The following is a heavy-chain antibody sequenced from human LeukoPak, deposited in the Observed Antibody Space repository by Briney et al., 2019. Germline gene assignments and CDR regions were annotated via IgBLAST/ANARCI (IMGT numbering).Heavy chain of an antibody. CDR2: ITATSSYI. CDR3: ARPAAAIPPY. CDR1: GFTFSSYS. J-gene: IGHJ4*02. D-gene: IGHD6-13*01. Sequence: GGSLRLSCEASGFTFSSYSMNWVRQAPGKGLEWVSSITATSSYIYYADSVRGRFTISRDNAKNSLYLQMNSLRAEDTAVYYCARPAAAIPPYWGQGTLVTVSS. V-gene: IGHV3-21*01.